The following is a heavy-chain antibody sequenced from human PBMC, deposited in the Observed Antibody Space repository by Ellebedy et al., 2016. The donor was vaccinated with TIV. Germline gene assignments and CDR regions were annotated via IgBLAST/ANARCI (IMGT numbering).Heavy chain of an antibody. Sequence: GESLKISCAASGFTFSSYAMHWVRQAPGKGLEWVAVISYDGSNKYYADSVKGRFTISRDNSKNKLYLQMNSLRAEDTAVYYCASHYGSGSYYSEFRGMDVWGQGTTVTVSS. D-gene: IGHD3-10*01. CDR1: GFTFSSYA. CDR2: ISYDGSNK. V-gene: IGHV3-30-3*01. CDR3: ASHYGSGSYYSEFRGMDV. J-gene: IGHJ6*02.